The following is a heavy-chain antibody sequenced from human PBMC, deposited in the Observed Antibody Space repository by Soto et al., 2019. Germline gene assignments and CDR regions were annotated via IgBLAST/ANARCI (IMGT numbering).Heavy chain of an antibody. CDR2: INPNSGGT. Sequence: QVQLVQSGAEVKKPGASVKVSCKASGYTFTGYYMHWVRQAPGQGLEWMGWINPNSGGTNYAQKFQGRVTMTRDTSISTAYMELSRLRSDDTAVYYCARETRRVLRYFDWSSIDYWGQGTLVTVSS. V-gene: IGHV1-2*02. CDR1: GYTFTGYY. J-gene: IGHJ4*02. D-gene: IGHD3-9*01. CDR3: ARETRRVLRYFDWSSIDY.